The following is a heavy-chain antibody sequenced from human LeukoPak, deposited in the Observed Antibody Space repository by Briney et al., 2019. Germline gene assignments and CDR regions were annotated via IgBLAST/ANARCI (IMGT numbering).Heavy chain of an antibody. CDR2: ISYDGSKK. Sequence: SGGSLRLSCAASGFTFNSYGMHWVRQAPGKGLEWVAVISYDGSKKYYADSVKGRFTISRDNSKNTLNLQMNSLRAEDTAVYYCTRVNNWTEEPDTGFDYWGQGTLVIVSS. D-gene: IGHD1-1*01. CDR1: GFTFNSYG. CDR3: TRVNNWTEEPDTGFDY. V-gene: IGHV3-30*03. J-gene: IGHJ4*02.